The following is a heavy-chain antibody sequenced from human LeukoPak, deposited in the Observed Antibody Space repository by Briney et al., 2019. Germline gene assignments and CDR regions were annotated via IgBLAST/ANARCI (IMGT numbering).Heavy chain of an antibody. CDR3: ARDQYDTWSRRXNFDS. J-gene: IGHJ4*02. V-gene: IGHV3-7*03. CDR1: GFTFGKYW. CDR2: IKLDGSEK. D-gene: IGHD3-3*01. Sequence: GGSLRLSCVASGFTFGKYWMSWVRQAPGKGLEWVANIKLDGSEKNYVDSVKGRFTISRDNTKNSLYLQMNSLRVEDTAVFYCARDQYDTWSRRXNFDSWGQGTLVIVSS.